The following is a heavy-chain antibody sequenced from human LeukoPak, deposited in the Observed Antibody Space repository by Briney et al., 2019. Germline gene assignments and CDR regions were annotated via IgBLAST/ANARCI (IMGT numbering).Heavy chain of an antibody. D-gene: IGHD1-14*01. CDR3: AKDHSLTRYNWFDP. Sequence: PGGSLRLSCAASGFTFSSYAMSWVRQAPGKGLEWVSAISGSGGSTYYADSVKGRFTISRDNSKNTLYLQMDSLRAEDTAVYYCAKDHSLTRYNWFDPWGQGTLVTVYS. CDR2: ISGSGGST. J-gene: IGHJ5*02. CDR1: GFTFSSYA. V-gene: IGHV3-23*01.